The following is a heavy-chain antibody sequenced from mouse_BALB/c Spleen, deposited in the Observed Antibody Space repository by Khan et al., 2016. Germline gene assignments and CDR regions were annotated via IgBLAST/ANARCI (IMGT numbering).Heavy chain of an antibody. V-gene: IGHV1-54*01. J-gene: IGHJ3*01. CDR3: ARLPAWFAY. CDR1: GYAFTNYL. Sequence: QVQLKESGAELVRPGTSVKVSCKASGYAFTNYLIEWVKQRPGQGLEWIGVINPGSGGTNYNEKFKGKATLTAEKSSSTAYMQLSSLPSDDSAVYFCARLPAWFAYWGQGTLVTVSA. CDR2: INPGSGGT.